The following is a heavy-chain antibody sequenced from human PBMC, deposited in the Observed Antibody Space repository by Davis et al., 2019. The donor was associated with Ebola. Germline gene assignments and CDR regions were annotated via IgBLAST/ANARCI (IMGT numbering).Heavy chain of an antibody. Sequence: ASVKVSCKASGYTFTSYYMHWVRRAPGQGLEWMGIINPSGGSTSYAQKFQGRVTMTRDTSTSTVYMELGGLRSEDTAVYFCTRSKEDTAMVFDFWGQGTLISVSS. V-gene: IGHV1-46*01. D-gene: IGHD5-18*01. J-gene: IGHJ4*02. CDR1: GYTFTSYY. CDR2: INPSGGST. CDR3: TRSKEDTAMVFDF.